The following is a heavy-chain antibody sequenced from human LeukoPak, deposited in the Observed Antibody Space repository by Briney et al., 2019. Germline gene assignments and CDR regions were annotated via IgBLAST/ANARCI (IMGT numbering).Heavy chain of an antibody. V-gene: IGHV4-38-2*02. CDR1: GYSIRRGYY. J-gene: IGHJ5*02. CDR3: ARDMVRGRGWFDP. D-gene: IGHD3-10*01. CDR2: IYHSGST. Sequence: SETLSLTXAVSGYSIRRGYYWGWIRQPPGKGLEWIGSIYHSGSTYYNPSLKSRVTISVDTSKNQFSLKLSSVTAADTAVYYCARDMVRGRGWFDPWGQGTLVTVSS.